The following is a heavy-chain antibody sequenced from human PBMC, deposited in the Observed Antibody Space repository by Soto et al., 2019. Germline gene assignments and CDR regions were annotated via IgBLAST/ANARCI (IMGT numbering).Heavy chain of an antibody. V-gene: IGHV3-7*03. CDR2: IKQDGSEK. Sequence: AGGSLRLSCAASGFTFSSYWMSWVRQAPGKGLEWVANIKQDGSEKYYVDSVKGRFTISRDNAKNSLYLQMNSLRAEDTAVYYCARSNMVVTGYFDYWGQGTLVTVSS. J-gene: IGHJ4*02. D-gene: IGHD2-21*02. CDR1: GFTFSSYW. CDR3: ARSNMVVTGYFDY.